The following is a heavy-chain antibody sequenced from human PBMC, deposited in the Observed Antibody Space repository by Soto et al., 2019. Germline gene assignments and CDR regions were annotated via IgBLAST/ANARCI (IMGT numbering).Heavy chain of an antibody. J-gene: IGHJ4*01. Sequence: LSETLSPTCTVSGVSVSTGGYYWTSIRQRPGKGLWRAGYIENSRSTYYNPSVTGRAALSRAPPKNQISLNIPSSTGADPAIYYCAGAVSDFDVRRYRTSYFDQWGHGILVTVSS. CDR3: AGAVSDFDVRRYRTSYFDQ. CDR2: IENSRST. D-gene: IGHD3-10*02. CDR1: GVSVSTGGYY. V-gene: IGHV4-31*03.